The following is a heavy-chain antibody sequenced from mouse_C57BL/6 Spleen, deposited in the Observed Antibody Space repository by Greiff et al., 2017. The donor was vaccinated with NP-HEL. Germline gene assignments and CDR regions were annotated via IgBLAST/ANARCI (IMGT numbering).Heavy chain of an antibody. CDR3: AREAHYGSSDFDY. D-gene: IGHD1-1*01. CDR2: INPNNGGT. J-gene: IGHJ2*01. Sequence: EVQLQQSGPELVKPGASVKISCKASGYTFTDYYMHWVQQSPGKSLEWIGDINPNNGGTSYNQKFKGKATLTVDKSSSTAYMELRSLTSEDSAVYYCAREAHYGSSDFDYWGQGTTLTVSS. CDR1: GYTFTDYY. V-gene: IGHV1-26*01.